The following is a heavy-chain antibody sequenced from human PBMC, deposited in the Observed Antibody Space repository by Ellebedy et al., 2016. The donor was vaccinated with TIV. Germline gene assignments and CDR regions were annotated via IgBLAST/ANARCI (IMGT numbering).Heavy chain of an antibody. D-gene: IGHD6-13*01. V-gene: IGHV1-69*04. J-gene: IGHJ4*02. Sequence: AASVKVSCKASGYTFTDYYIHWVRQAPGQGLEWMGRIIPILGIANYAQKFQGRVTITADKSTSTAYMELSNLRSEETAVYYCAREKVIAAAGTSNFYFDYWGQGTLVTVSS. CDR3: AREKVIAAAGTSNFYFDY. CDR2: IIPILGIA. CDR1: GYTFTDYY.